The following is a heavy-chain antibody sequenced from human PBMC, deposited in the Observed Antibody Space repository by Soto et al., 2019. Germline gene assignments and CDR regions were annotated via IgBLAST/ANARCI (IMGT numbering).Heavy chain of an antibody. CDR2: IYYSGST. CDR3: ARDNNYGDYNWFDP. Sequence: SESLSLTCTASGGSISSYYWSWIRQPPGKGLEWIGYIYYSGSTNYNPSLKSRVTISVDTSKNQFSLKLSSVTAADTAVYYCARDNNYGDYNWFDPWGQGTLVTVSS. V-gene: IGHV4-59*01. J-gene: IGHJ5*02. D-gene: IGHD4-17*01. CDR1: GGSISSYY.